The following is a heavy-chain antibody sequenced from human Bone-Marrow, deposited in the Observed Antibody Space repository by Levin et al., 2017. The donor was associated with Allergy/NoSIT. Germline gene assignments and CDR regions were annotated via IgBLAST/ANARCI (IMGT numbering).Heavy chain of an antibody. D-gene: IGHD6-6*01. CDR1: GGSFSGYY. Sequence: SQTLSLTCAVYGGSFSGYYWSWIRQPPGKGLEWIGEINHSGSTNYNPSLKSRVTISVDTSKNQFSLKLSSVTAADTAVYYCARFPLEYSSSSGNFDRWGRGTLVTVSS. J-gene: IGHJ2*01. V-gene: IGHV4-34*01. CDR3: ARFPLEYSSSSGNFDR. CDR2: INHSGST.